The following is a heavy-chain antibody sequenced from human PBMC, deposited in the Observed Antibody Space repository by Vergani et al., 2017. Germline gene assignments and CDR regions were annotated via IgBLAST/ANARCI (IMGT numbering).Heavy chain of an antibody. Sequence: QVQVVQSGAEVKKSGASVQVPCETSGYTFSNYYMHWVRQAPGQGLEWMGIINPSRGNTHYAQKLPGRVNMTRDTSTSTVYLELSSLRSEDTAIYYCARGDYGILTGYRYWGQGTLGTVPA. D-gene: IGHD3-9*01. CDR1: GYTFSNYY. V-gene: IGHV1-46*03. J-gene: IGHJ4*02. CDR3: ARGDYGILTGYRY. CDR2: INPSRGNT.